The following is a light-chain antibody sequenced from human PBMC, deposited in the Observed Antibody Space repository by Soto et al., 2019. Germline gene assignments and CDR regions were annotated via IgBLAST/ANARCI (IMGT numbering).Light chain of an antibody. CDR1: QSVSSSY. J-gene: IGKJ2*01. Sequence: ENVLTQSPGTLSLSPGERATLSCRAGQSVSSSYLAWYQQKPGQAPRLLIYGASNRATGIPDRFSCSGSGTDFTLTISRLGPEDFAVYYCQQYAGSPYTFGQGTKLEIK. CDR2: GAS. V-gene: IGKV3-20*01. CDR3: QQYAGSPYT.